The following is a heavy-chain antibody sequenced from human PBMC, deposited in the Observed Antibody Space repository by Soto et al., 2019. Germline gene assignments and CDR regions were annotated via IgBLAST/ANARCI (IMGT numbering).Heavy chain of an antibody. V-gene: IGHV3-15*01. D-gene: IGHD3-9*01. CDR3: AAANVNPWSYYFILTGHSRSSYFNIDV. J-gene: IGHJ6*02. Sequence: GGSLRLSCAASGFTFKNAWMTWVRQTPGKXLEWVGRIKSKDDGATTDYAAPGKGRFTISRDDSKTTLYLQMKTLKIDDTAVYYSAAANVNPWSYYFILTGHSRSSYFNIDVWGQGTTVTVSS. CDR1: GFTFKNAW. CDR2: IKSKDDGATT.